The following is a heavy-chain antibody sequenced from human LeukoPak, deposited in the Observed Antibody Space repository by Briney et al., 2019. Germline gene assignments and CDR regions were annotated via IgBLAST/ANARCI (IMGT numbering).Heavy chain of an antibody. V-gene: IGHV4-4*07. CDR1: GGSISSYY. Sequence: SETLSLTCTVSGGSISSYYWSWIRQPAGKGLEWIGRIYTSGSTNHNPSLKSRVTMSVDTSKNQFSLKLSSVTAADTAVYYCAREVDCSSTSCYGNYWGQGTLVTVSS. D-gene: IGHD2-2*01. CDR2: IYTSGST. J-gene: IGHJ4*02. CDR3: AREVDCSSTSCYGNY.